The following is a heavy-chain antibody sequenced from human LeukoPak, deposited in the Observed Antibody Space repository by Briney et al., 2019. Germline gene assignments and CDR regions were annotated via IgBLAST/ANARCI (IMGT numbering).Heavy chain of an antibody. J-gene: IGHJ6*03. CDR2: INPNSGGT. CDR3: ARDWIAATRYYYMDV. CDR1: GYTFTSYY. V-gene: IGHV1-2*02. D-gene: IGHD2-15*01. Sequence: ASVKVSCKASGYTFTSYYMHWVRQAPGQGLEWMGWINPNSGGTNYAQKFQGRVTMTRDTSISTAYMELSRLRSDDTAVYYCARDWIAATRYYYMDVWGKGTTVTVSS.